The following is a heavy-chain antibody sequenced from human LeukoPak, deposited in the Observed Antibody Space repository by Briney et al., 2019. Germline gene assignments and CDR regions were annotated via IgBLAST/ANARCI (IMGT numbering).Heavy chain of an antibody. CDR1: GFTFSYYW. CDR2: INEDGSEK. V-gene: IGHV3-7*01. J-gene: IGHJ5*02. Sequence: GGSLRLSCAASGFTFSYYWMSWVRQAPGKGLEWVANINEDGSEKYYVDSVKGRFTISRDNAKNTLYLQMNSLRAEDTAVYYCGGYYWFDPWGQGTLVTVSS. D-gene: IGHD5-18*01. CDR3: GGYYWFDP.